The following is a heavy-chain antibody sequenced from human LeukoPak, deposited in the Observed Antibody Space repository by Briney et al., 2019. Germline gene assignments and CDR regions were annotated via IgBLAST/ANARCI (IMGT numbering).Heavy chain of an antibody. CDR3: ARDGAPGGFLEWLYHYYYYGMDV. J-gene: IGHJ6*02. CDR1: GYTFTSYG. V-gene: IGHV1-18*01. CDR2: SSAYNGNT. Sequence: GASVNFSCKASGYTFTSYGISWVRQAPGQGLEWMGWSSAYNGNTNYAQKLQGRVTMTTEISTSTAYMELRSLRSDDTAVYYCARDGAPGGFLEWLYHYYYYGMDVWGQGTTVTVSS. D-gene: IGHD3-3*01.